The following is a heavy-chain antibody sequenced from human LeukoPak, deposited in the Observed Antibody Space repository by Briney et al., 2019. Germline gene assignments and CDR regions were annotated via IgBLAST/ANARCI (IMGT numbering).Heavy chain of an antibody. CDR2: ISSSSSTI. Sequence: GGSLRLSCAASGFTFSSYSMNWVRQAPGKGLEWVSYISSSSSTIYYADSVKGRFTISRDNAKNSLYLQMNSLRAEDTAVYYCARDGAAAGIDAFDIWGQGTMVTVSS. J-gene: IGHJ3*02. CDR1: GFTFSSYS. CDR3: ARDGAAAGIDAFDI. V-gene: IGHV3-48*04. D-gene: IGHD6-13*01.